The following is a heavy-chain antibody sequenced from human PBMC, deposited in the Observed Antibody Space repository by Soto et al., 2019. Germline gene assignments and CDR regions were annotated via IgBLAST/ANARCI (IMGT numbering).Heavy chain of an antibody. V-gene: IGHV3-23*01. J-gene: IGHJ3*02. Sequence: EGQLLESGGGLVQPGGSLRLSCTASGFTFSTYAMSWVLQAPGKGLERVSAISGSGGSTYYADSVQGRFTVSRDNYMSTMYLQLDSLRIVDTAVYYCAPPRGYGVFDAYDIWGQGTMVTVSS. CDR2: ISGSGGST. CDR3: APPRGYGVFDAYDI. CDR1: GFTFSTYA. D-gene: IGHD2-8*01.